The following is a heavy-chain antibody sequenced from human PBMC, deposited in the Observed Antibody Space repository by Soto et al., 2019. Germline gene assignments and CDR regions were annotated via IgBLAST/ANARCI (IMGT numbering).Heavy chain of an antibody. CDR3: ATGIAAAGTDY. V-gene: IGHV4-34*01. Sequence: LSLTCAVYGGSFSGYYWSWIRQPPGKGLEWIGEINHSGSTNYNPSLKSRVTISVDTSKNQFSLKLSSVTAADTAVYYCATGIAAAGTDYWGQGTLVTVSS. CDR1: GGSFSGYY. J-gene: IGHJ4*02. D-gene: IGHD6-13*01. CDR2: INHSGST.